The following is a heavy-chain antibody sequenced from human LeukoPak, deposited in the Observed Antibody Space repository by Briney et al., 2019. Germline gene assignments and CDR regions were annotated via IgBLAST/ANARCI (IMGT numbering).Heavy chain of an antibody. V-gene: IGHV4-39*01. J-gene: IGHJ6*03. CDR1: GGSLNSGTFY. CDR2: IFYSGNT. Sequence: PSQTLSLTCTVSGGSLNSGTFYWGWIRQSPGEGLEWIGSIFYSGNTYYNPSLKSRVTISVDTSKNQFSLKLSSVTAADTAVYYCARVYEEWELTRGYYYYMDVWGKGTTVTVSS. CDR3: ARVYEEWELTRGYYYYMDV. D-gene: IGHD1-26*01.